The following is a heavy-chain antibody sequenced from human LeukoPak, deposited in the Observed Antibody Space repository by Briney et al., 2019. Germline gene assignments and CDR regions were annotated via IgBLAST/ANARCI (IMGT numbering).Heavy chain of an antibody. J-gene: IGHJ3*02. D-gene: IGHD1-26*01. CDR1: GISVSSNY. CDR3: ARGGSYSYDAFDI. V-gene: IGHV3-66*01. Sequence: GGSLRLSCAVSGISVSSNYMTWVRQAPGKGLEWVSVIYSGGRTYYADSVKGRFTVSRDNSRNTLYLQMNSLRAEDTAVYYCARGGSYSYDAFDIWGQGTMVTVSP. CDR2: IYSGGRT.